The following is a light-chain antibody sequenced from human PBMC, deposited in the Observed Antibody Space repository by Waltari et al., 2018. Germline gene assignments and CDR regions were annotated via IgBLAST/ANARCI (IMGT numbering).Light chain of an antibody. Sequence: QSALTQPASVSGSPGQSITISCTGTSSDVGDYNYVSWYQRHPGKAPKLIIFDVSNRPSGVSMRFSGSKSGDTASLTISGLQAEDEADYYCSSYTSSSTYVVFGGGTKLTVL. V-gene: IGLV2-14*03. J-gene: IGLJ2*01. CDR2: DVS. CDR3: SSYTSSSTYVV. CDR1: SSDVGDYNY.